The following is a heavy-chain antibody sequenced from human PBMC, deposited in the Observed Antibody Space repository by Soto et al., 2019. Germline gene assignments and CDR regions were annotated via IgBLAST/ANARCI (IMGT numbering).Heavy chain of an antibody. Sequence: GSLRLSCAASGFTFSSYAMSWVRQAPGKGLKWVSAISGSGGSTYYADSVKGRFTISRDNSKNTLYLQMNSLRAEDTAVYYCAKPLYCSGGSCYGGVFDYWGQETLVTVSS. J-gene: IGHJ4*02. CDR1: GFTFSSYA. CDR2: ISGSGGST. D-gene: IGHD2-15*01. V-gene: IGHV3-23*01. CDR3: AKPLYCSGGSCYGGVFDY.